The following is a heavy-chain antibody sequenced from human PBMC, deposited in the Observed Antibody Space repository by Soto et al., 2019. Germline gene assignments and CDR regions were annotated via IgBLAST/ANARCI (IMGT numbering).Heavy chain of an antibody. CDR2: ISYDGSNK. CDR1: GFTFSSYG. Sequence: GGSLRLSCAASGFTFSSYGMHWVRQAPGKGLEWVAVISYDGSNKYYADSVKGRFTISRDNSKNTLYLQMNSLRAEDTAVYYCAKAEYSGSSEPRSGITDYWGQGTLVTVSS. J-gene: IGHJ4*02. CDR3: AKAEYSGSSEPRSGITDY. V-gene: IGHV3-30*18. D-gene: IGHD1-26*01.